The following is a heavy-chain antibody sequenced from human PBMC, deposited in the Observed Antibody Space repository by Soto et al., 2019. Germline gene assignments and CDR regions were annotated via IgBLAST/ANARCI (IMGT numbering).Heavy chain of an antibody. Sequence: SQTLSLTCAISGDSVSSNTAAWNWIRSSPSRGLEWLGRTYYRSNWRHDYAVSVKSRITVNPDTSKNHFSLQLNSVTPDDTAVYYCARGVAGSGFDLWGQGTLVTVYS. CDR3: ARGVAGSGFDL. CDR1: GDSVSSNTAA. D-gene: IGHD6-19*01. V-gene: IGHV6-1*01. J-gene: IGHJ4*02. CDR2: TYYRSNWRH.